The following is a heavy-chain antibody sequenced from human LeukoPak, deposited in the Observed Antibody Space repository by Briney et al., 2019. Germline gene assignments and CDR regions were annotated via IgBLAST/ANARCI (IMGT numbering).Heavy chain of an antibody. CDR3: ARHGRYCRDDNCYPKCDY. CDR2: IWPADSDT. Sequence: GESLKSSCKGSGYNFTNYWIGWVRQMPGKGLEWMGVIWPADSDTKYSPSFQGQVTISADKSISTTHLQWNSLKASDSAMYYCARHGRYCRDDNCYPKCDYWGQGTLVTVSS. CDR1: GYNFTNYW. J-gene: IGHJ4*02. V-gene: IGHV5-51*01. D-gene: IGHD5-24*01.